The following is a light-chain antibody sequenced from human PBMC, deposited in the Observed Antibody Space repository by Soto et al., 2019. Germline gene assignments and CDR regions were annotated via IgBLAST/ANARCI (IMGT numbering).Light chain of an antibody. CDR3: QSYDNNNHWI. CDR2: EDR. Sequence: NFMLTQPHSVSESPGKTVTISCTRSSGSIANNYVQWYQQRPGSSPTTVIYEDRQRPSGVPDRFSGSIDSTSNSASLTISRLKTEDEADYYCQSYDNNNHWIFGGGTKVTVL. CDR1: SGSIANNY. J-gene: IGLJ2*01. V-gene: IGLV6-57*01.